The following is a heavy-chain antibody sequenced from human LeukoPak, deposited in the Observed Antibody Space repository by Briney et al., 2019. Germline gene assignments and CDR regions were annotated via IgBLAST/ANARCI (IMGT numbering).Heavy chain of an antibody. CDR1: GYSISSGYY. Sequence: PSETLSLTCHVSGYSISSGYYWGWIRQPPEKGLEWIGCINRDGITSYSSSLESRVSMSVDASKNSFSLRVTSVTAADTAVYFCARVRLGTVDDYFDSWGQGTLVTVSS. D-gene: IGHD7-27*01. V-gene: IGHV4-38-2*01. J-gene: IGHJ4*02. CDR2: INRDGIT. CDR3: ARVRLGTVDDYFDS.